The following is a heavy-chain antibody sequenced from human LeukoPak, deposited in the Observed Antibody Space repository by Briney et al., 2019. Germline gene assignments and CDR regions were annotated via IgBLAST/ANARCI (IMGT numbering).Heavy chain of an antibody. CDR2: ISYDGGNK. D-gene: IGHD6-13*01. V-gene: IGHV3-30*18. CDR3: AKDRSSSTFDY. Sequence: GGSLRLSCAASGFTFSSYGMHWVRQAPGKGLEWVAVISYDGGNKYYADSVKGRFTISRDNSKNTLYLQMNSLRAEDTAVYYCAKDRSSSTFDYWGQGTLVTVSS. J-gene: IGHJ4*02. CDR1: GFTFSSYG.